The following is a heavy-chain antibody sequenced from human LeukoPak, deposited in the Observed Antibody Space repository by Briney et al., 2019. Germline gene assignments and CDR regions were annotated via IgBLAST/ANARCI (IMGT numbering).Heavy chain of an antibody. J-gene: IGHJ4*02. CDR3: ARGGRDGYNYLPY. V-gene: IGHV3-64*01. CDR2: ISSNGGST. Sequence: GGSLRLSCAASGFTFSSYAMHWVSQAPGKGLEYVSAISSNGGSTYYANSVKGRFTISRDNSKNTLYLQMGSLRAEDMAVYYCARGGRDGYNYLPYWGQGTLVTVSS. D-gene: IGHD5-24*01. CDR1: GFTFSSYA.